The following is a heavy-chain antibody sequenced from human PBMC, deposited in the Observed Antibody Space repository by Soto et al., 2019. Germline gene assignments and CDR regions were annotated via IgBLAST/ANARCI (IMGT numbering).Heavy chain of an antibody. D-gene: IGHD6-13*01. CDR2: IFSNDEK. J-gene: IGHJ4*02. V-gene: IGHV2-26*01. CDR1: GFSLSNARMG. Sequence: SGPTLVNPTDTLTLTCTVSGFSLSNARMGVSWIRQPPGKALEWLAHIFSNDEKSYSTSLKSRLTISKDTSKSQVVLNMTNMDPVDTATYYCARRLPAAAGDFDYWGQGTLVTVSS. CDR3: ARRLPAAAGDFDY.